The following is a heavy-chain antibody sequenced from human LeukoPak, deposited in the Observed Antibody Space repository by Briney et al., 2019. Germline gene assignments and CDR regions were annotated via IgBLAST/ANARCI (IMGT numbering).Heavy chain of an antibody. CDR1: GFTFSSYW. D-gene: IGHD3-10*01. Sequence: GGSLRLSCAASGFTFSSYWMSWVRQAPGKGLEWVANIKQDGSEKYYVDSVKGRFTISRDNAKNSLYLQMNSLRAEDTAVYYCARDLYYYGSGSYGSVINYWGQGTLVTVSS. J-gene: IGHJ4*02. V-gene: IGHV3-7*03. CDR2: IKQDGSEK. CDR3: ARDLYYYGSGSYGSVINY.